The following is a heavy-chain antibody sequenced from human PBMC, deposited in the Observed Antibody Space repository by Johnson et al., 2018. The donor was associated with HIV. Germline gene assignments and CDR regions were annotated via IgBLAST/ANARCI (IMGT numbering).Heavy chain of an antibody. CDR1: GFTVSTNY. CDR2: IYSGGST. V-gene: IGHV3-66*03. CDR3: ARDGWGSRGWDDAFDI. Sequence: VQLVESGGGLIQPGGSLRLSCASSGFTVSTNYMSWVRQAPGKGLDWVSVIYSGGSTYYADSVKGRFTLSRDNSKNTLYLQMNSLRAEDTAVYYCARDGWGSRGWDDAFDIWGQGTMVTVSS. D-gene: IGHD6-19*01. J-gene: IGHJ3*02.